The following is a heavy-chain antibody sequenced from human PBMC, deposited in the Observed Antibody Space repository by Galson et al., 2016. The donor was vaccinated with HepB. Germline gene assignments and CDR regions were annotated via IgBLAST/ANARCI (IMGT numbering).Heavy chain of an antibody. CDR2: IKEDGTEK. J-gene: IGHJ4*02. Sequence: SLRLSCAASGFTFTNYWMTWVRQAPGKGLEWVANIKEDGTEKCYADSVKGRFTISRDNARNSLYLQMNSLRAEDTGIYYCAREGLADGSYFDYWGRGTLVTVS. CDR3: AREGLADGSYFDY. V-gene: IGHV3-7*01. D-gene: IGHD5-24*01. CDR1: GFTFTNYW.